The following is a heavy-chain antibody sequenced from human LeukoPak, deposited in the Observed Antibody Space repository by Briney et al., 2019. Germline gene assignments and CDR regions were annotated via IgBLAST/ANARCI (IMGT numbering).Heavy chain of an antibody. CDR2: MNPNSGNT. D-gene: IGHD4-17*01. CDR1: GYTFTIYD. J-gene: IGHJ3*02. CDR3: ARLRPVFLRLRHKDAFDI. V-gene: IGHV1-8*01. Sequence: GASGKVSCKASGYTFTIYDINWVRQATGQGLEWMGWMNPNSGNTGYAQKFQGRVTMTRNTSISTAYMELSSLRSEDTAVYYCARLRPVFLRLRHKDAFDIWGQGTMVTVSS.